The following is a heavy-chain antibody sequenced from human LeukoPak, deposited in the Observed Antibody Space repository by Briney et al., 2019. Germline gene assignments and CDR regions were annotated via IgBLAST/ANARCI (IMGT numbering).Heavy chain of an antibody. V-gene: IGHV3-7*01. CDR2: IEPDGSEK. CDR1: GFTFRDYW. Sequence: RGSLRLSCAASGFTFRDYWMTWVRQAAGKGLEWVASIEPDGSEKYYADSVKGRFTLSRDNVENSLYLEMNTLRVDDTAVYYCAQGHYHMDVGGHGTTVTVSS. CDR3: AQGHYHMDV. J-gene: IGHJ6*02.